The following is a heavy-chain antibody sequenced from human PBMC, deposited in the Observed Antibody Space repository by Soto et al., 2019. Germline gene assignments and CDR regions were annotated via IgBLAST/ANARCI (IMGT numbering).Heavy chain of an antibody. CDR1: GFTFSGYS. J-gene: IGHJ4*02. Sequence: GGSLRLSCAASGFTFSGYSMNWVRQAPGKGLEWVSSISSSSSYIYYADSVKGRFTISRDNAKNSLYLQMNSLRAEDTAVYYCARGLDLVPNFDYWGQGTLVTVSS. D-gene: IGHD2-2*01. CDR3: ARGLDLVPNFDY. CDR2: ISSSSSYI. V-gene: IGHV3-21*01.